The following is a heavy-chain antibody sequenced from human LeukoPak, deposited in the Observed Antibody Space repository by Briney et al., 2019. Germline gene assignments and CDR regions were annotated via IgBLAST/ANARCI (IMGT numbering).Heavy chain of an antibody. Sequence: SVKVSCKASGGTFSSDAISWVRQAPGQRPEWMGKVTLILGIANYAPKFQGRVTLIADKSTNTAYMELSSLRSEDTAIYYCARETYFYDSSGFSYIDWFDPWGQGTLVTVSS. CDR3: ARETYFYDSSGFSYIDWFDP. J-gene: IGHJ5*02. V-gene: IGHV1-69*04. CDR1: GGTFSSDA. CDR2: VTLILGIA. D-gene: IGHD3-22*01.